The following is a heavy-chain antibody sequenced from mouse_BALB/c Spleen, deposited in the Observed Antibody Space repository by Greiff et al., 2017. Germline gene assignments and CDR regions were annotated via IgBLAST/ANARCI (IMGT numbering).Heavy chain of an antibody. Sequence: EVKLMESGGGLVQPGGSRKLSCAASGFTFSSFGMHWVRQAPEKGLEWVAYISSGSSTIYYADTVKGRFTISRDNPKNTRFLQMTSLRSEDTAMYYCERHTTGLDYWGQGTTLTVSS. J-gene: IGHJ2*01. CDR2: ISSGSSTI. D-gene: IGHD1-1*01. CDR3: ERHTTGLDY. V-gene: IGHV5-17*02. CDR1: GFTFSSFG.